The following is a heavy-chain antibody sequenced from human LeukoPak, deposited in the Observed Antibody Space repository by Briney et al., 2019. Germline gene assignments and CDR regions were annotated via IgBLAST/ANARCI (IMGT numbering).Heavy chain of an antibody. V-gene: IGHV4-30-4*07. Sequence: SQTLSLTCAVSGGSISSGGYSWSWIRQPPGKVLEWIGYIYYSGSTYYNPSLKSRVTISVDTSKNQLSLKLSSVTAADTAVYYCARCPLVYYYDSSGYYYPRWFDPWGQGSLVTVSS. J-gene: IGHJ5*02. CDR3: ARCPLVYYYDSSGYYYPRWFDP. D-gene: IGHD3-22*01. CDR1: GGSISSGGYS. CDR2: IYYSGST.